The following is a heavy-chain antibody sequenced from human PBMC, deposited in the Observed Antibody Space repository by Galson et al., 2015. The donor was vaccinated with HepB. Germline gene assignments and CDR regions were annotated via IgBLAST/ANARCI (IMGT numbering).Heavy chain of an antibody. V-gene: IGHV3-7*03. J-gene: IGHJ4*02. CDR2: IKQDGSEK. Sequence: SLRLSCAASGFTFSSYWMSWVRQAPGKGLEWVANIKQDGSEKYYVDSVKGRFTISRDNAKNSLYLQMNSLRAEDTAVYYCARDLADYGDGDPQGDYWGQGTLVTVSS. CDR3: ARDLADYGDGDPQGDY. D-gene: IGHD4-17*01. CDR1: GFTFSSYW.